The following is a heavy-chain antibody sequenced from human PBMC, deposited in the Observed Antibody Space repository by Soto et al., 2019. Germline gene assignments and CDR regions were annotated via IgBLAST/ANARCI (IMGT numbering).Heavy chain of an antibody. CDR1: GFTFIYDY. J-gene: IGHJ6*02. CDR2: ISSSVSTI. Sequence: GGSLRLSFASSGFTFIYDYMSWIRQAPWKGLEWVSYISSSVSTIYYADSVKGLFTISRDNAKNSLYLQMNSLRAEDTAVYYCARGDCSSTSCYFSGDNNYGMDVWGQGTTVTVSS. D-gene: IGHD2-2*01. CDR3: ARGDCSSTSCYFSGDNNYGMDV. V-gene: IGHV3-11*01.